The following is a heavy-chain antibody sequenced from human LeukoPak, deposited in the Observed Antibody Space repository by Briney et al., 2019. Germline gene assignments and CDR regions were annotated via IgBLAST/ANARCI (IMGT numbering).Heavy chain of an antibody. CDR1: GGSFSGYY. Sequence: PSETLSLTCAVYGGSFSGYYWSWIRQPPGKGLEWIGEINHSGSTNYNPSLKSRVTISVDTSKNQFSLKLSSVTAADTAVYYCAGGIAARRSWWFDPWGQGTLVTVSS. CDR2: INHSGST. V-gene: IGHV4-34*01. J-gene: IGHJ5*02. D-gene: IGHD6-6*01. CDR3: AGGIAARRSWWFDP.